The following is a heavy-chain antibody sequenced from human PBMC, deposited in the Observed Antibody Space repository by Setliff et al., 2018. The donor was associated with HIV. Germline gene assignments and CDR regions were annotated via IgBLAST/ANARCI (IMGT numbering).Heavy chain of an antibody. Sequence: LRLSCAASGFTFSNYAMNWVRQAPGKGLEWVAVIWYDGSNKYYADSVKGRFTISRDNSKNTLYLQMNSLRAEDTAVYYCAKEGESNYYFDYWGQGTLVTVSS. J-gene: IGHJ4*02. CDR1: GFTFSNYA. V-gene: IGHV3-30*18. CDR2: IWYDGSNK. D-gene: IGHD1-1*01. CDR3: AKEGESNYYFDY.